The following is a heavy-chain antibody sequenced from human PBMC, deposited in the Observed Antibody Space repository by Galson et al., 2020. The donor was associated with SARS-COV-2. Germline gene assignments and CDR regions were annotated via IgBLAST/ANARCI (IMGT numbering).Heavy chain of an antibody. CDR2: IWYDGSNK. J-gene: IGHJ6*02. D-gene: IGHD6-6*01. CDR3: VRGEEYSSSSMFYYYYYYALDV. Sequence: GGSLRLSCAASGFSFSTYGMHWVRQAPGKGLEWVALIWYDGSNKYYADSVKGRFTISRDNSRNTVSLEMNSLRAEDTALYYCVRGEEYSSSSMFYYYYYYALDVWGHGTTVTVSS. V-gene: IGHV3-33*01. CDR1: GFSFSTYG.